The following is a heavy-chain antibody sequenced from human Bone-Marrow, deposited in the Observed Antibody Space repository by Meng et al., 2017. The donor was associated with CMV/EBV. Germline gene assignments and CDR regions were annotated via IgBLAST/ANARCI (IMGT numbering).Heavy chain of an antibody. CDR3: ARGWSGSYGD. V-gene: IGHV3-53*01. CDR2: IYSGGST. D-gene: IGHD1-26*01. J-gene: IGHJ4*02. Sequence: GESLKISCAASGFTVSSNYMSWVRQAPGKGLEWVSVIYSGGSTYYADSVKGRFTISRDNSKNTMFLHMNSLRAEDTAVYYCARGWSGSYGDWGRGPRVTGSS. CDR1: GFTVSSNY.